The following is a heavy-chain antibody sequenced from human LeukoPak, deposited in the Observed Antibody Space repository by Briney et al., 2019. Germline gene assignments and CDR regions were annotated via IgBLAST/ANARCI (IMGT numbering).Heavy chain of an antibody. CDR1: GFTVSSNY. Sequence: PGRSLRLSCAASGFTVSSNYMSWVRQAPGKGLEWVSVIYSGGSTYYADSVKGRFTISRDNSKNTLYLQMNSLRAEDTAVYYCARGPLLRWGLGGRGMDVWGQGTTVTVSS. CDR3: ARGPLLRWGLGGRGMDV. V-gene: IGHV3-53*01. CDR2: IYSGGST. D-gene: IGHD3-3*01. J-gene: IGHJ6*02.